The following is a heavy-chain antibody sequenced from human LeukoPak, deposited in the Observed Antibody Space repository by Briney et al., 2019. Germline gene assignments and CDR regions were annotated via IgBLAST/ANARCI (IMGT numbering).Heavy chain of an antibody. CDR2: IYYSGST. CDR3: ARHRQWLAPFDY. V-gene: IGHV4-59*08. Sequence: PSETLSLTCTVSGGSISSYYWSWIRQPPGKGLEWIGYIYYSGSTNYNPSLKSRVTISVDTSKNQFSLKLSFVTAADTAVYYCARHRQWLAPFDYWGQGTLVTVSS. J-gene: IGHJ4*02. D-gene: IGHD6-19*01. CDR1: GGSISSYY.